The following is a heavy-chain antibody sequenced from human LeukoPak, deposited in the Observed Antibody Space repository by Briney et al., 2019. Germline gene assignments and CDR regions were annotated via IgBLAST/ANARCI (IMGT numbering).Heavy chain of an antibody. D-gene: IGHD6-6*01. CDR1: GFTFSQFG. J-gene: IGHJ4*02. CDR3: ARDRGTTSSAGYYFDY. Sequence: PGGSLRLSCAASGFTFSQFGMHWVRQAPGKGLEWVAIIWYDGSEKFYGDSVKGRFTISRDNSKNTLYLQMNSLRAEDTAAYYCARDRGTTSSAGYYFDYWGQGTLVTVSS. CDR2: IWYDGSEK. V-gene: IGHV3-33*01.